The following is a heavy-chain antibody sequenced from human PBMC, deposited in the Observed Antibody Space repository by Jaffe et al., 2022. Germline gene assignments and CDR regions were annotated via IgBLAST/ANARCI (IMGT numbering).Heavy chain of an antibody. Sequence: EVQLLESGGGLAQPGGSLRLSCAASGFTFSSYAMSWVRQAPGKGLEWVSAISGSGGSTYYADSVKGRFTISRDNSKNTLYLQMNNLRAEDTAVYYCAKDRQVLFCSGGGCWLKMSDWGQGTLVTVSS. CDR2: ISGSGGST. V-gene: IGHV3-23*01. CDR3: AKDRQVLFCSGGGCWLKMSD. D-gene: IGHD2-15*01. J-gene: IGHJ4*02. CDR1: GFTFSSYA.